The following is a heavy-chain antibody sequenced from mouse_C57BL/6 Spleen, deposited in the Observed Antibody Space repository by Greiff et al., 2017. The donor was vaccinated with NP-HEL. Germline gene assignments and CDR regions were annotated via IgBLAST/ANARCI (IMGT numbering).Heavy chain of an antibody. V-gene: IGHV1-81*01. CDR3: ARPQGFAY. J-gene: IGHJ3*01. D-gene: IGHD3-2*02. CDR2: IYPRSGNT. Sequence: VQLQQSGAELARPGASVKLSCKASGYTFTSYGISWVKQRTGQGLEWIGEIYPRSGNTYYNVKFKGKATLTADKSSSTAYMELRSLTSEDSAVYFCARPQGFAYWGQGTLVTVSA. CDR1: GYTFTSYG.